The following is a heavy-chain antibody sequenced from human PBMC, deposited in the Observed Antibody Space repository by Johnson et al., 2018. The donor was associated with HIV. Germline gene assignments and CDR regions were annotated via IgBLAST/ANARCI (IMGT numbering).Heavy chain of an antibody. Sequence: QVQLVESGGGVVRPGGSLRLSCAASGFTFDDYAMHWVRQAPGKGLEWVAVMSYDGSNKYYADSVKGRFTISRDNSKNSLYLQMNSLRAEDTAFYYCARGALGAFDIWGQGTMVTVSS. J-gene: IGHJ3*02. CDR2: MSYDGSNK. CDR3: ARGALGAFDI. V-gene: IGHV3-30*04. D-gene: IGHD3-3*02. CDR1: GFTFDDYA.